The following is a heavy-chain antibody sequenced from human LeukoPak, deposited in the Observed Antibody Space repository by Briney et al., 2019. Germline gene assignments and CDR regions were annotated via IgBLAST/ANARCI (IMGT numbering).Heavy chain of an antibody. J-gene: IGHJ5*02. CDR3: ARDRSVDPDYNWFDP. CDR1: GFTFSSYG. D-gene: IGHD6-19*01. V-gene: IGHV3-33*01. Sequence: PGRSLRLSCAASGFTFSSYGMHWVRQAPGKGLEWVAVIWYDGSNKYYADSVKGRFTISRDNSKNTLYLQMNSLRAEDTAVYYCARDRSVDPDYNWFDPWGQGTLVTVSS. CDR2: IWYDGSNK.